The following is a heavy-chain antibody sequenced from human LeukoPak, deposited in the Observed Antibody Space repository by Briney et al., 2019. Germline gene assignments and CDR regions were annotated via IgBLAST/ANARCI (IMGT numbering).Heavy chain of an antibody. D-gene: IGHD5-12*01. V-gene: IGHV1-2*02. CDR3: AKDPYEYYFDY. J-gene: IGHJ4*02. Sequence: ASVKVSCKASGYTFTGYYMHWVRQAPGQGIEWMGWINPNSGDTNYAQKFQGRVTMTRYTSIWTAYLELNGKSFDDTDVYYCAKDPYEYYFDYWGQGTLVTVSS. CDR2: INPNSGDT. CDR1: GYTFTGYY.